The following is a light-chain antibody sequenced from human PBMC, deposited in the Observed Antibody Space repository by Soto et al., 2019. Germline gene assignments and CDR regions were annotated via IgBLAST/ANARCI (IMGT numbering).Light chain of an antibody. Sequence: QSALTQPRSVSGSPGQSVTISCTGTSSDVGGYNYVSWYQQHPGKAPKLMIYDVSKRPSGVPDRFSGSKSGNTASLTISGLQGEDEADYYCCSYAGSYSDVFGTGTKLTVL. CDR1: SSDVGGYNY. J-gene: IGLJ1*01. V-gene: IGLV2-11*01. CDR2: DVS. CDR3: CSYAGSYSDV.